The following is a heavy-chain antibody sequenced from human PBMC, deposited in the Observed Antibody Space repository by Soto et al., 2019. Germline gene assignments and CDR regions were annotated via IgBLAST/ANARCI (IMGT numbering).Heavy chain of an antibody. CDR3: ARRGSSYGFFDP. Sequence: QVQLQESGPGLVKPSETLSLTCSVSGGSINSSPYYWDWIRQPPGKGLEWIGTMYRSGSTSYNPSLKSRVTISVDTSTNQFSLKLSSVTAADTAVYYCARRGSSYGFFDPWGQGSLVTVSS. D-gene: IGHD5-18*01. J-gene: IGHJ5*02. V-gene: IGHV4-39*01. CDR2: MYRSGST. CDR1: GGSINSSPYY.